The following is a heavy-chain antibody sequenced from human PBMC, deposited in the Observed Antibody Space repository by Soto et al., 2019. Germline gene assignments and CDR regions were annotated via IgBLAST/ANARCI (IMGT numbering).Heavy chain of an antibody. V-gene: IGHV4-4*02. D-gene: IGHD6-19*01. J-gene: IGHJ4*02. CDR1: GGYISSTGG. Sequence: SETLSLTCTVSGGYISSTGGWNWVRQPPGKGLEWIADMFHSGSTNYSPSLESRVTLSVDKSKKQFSLKMHSVTAADTAVYFCVMSPGWYKIDSWGQGILVTVSS. CDR2: MFHSGST. CDR3: VMSPGWYKIDS.